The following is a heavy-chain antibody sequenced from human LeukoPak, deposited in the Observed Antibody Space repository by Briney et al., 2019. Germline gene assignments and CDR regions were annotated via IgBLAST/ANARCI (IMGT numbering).Heavy chain of an antibody. D-gene: IGHD1-14*01. CDR3: AITVGNHDPSLPFDY. CDR2: IRYDGSNK. Sequence: PGGSLRLSCAASGFTFSSYGMHWVRQAPGEGLEWVAFIRYDGSNKYYADSVKGRFTISRDNSKNTLYLQMNSLRAEDTAVYYCAITVGNHDPSLPFDYWGQGTLVTVSS. CDR1: GFTFSSYG. V-gene: IGHV3-30*02. J-gene: IGHJ4*02.